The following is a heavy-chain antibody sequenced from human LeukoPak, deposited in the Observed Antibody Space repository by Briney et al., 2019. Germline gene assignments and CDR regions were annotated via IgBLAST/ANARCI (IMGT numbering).Heavy chain of an antibody. CDR3: ARGGLTMVRGVISFDY. D-gene: IGHD3-10*01. Sequence: SETLSLTCTVSGGSVSSGSYYWSWIRQPPGKGLEWIGYIYYSGSTNYNPSLKSRVTISVDTSKNQFSLKLSSVTAADTAVYYCARGGLTMVRGVISFDYWGQGTLVTVSS. CDR2: IYYSGST. J-gene: IGHJ4*02. CDR1: GGSVSSGSYY. V-gene: IGHV4-61*01.